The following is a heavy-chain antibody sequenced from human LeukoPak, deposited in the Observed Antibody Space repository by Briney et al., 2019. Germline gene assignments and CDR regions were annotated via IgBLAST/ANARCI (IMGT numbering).Heavy chain of an antibody. CDR2: MNPNSGGA. V-gene: IGHV1-2*06. CDR3: ARVAYGNSATHFDY. J-gene: IGHJ4*02. CDR1: AYTFTDYY. D-gene: IGHD4-23*01. Sequence: ASVKVSCKASAYTFTDYYIHWVRQAPGQGLEWMGRMNPNSGGADYAPKFQGRVSMTRETSIKTACVELTRLQSDDTAMYYCARVAYGNSATHFDYWGQGTLVTVSS.